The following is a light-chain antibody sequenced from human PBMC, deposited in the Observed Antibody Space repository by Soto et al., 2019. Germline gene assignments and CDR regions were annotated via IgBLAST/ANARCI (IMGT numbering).Light chain of an antibody. V-gene: IGKV1-5*01. CDR3: QQYDSYSPS. CDR2: DAS. CDR1: QSISSW. Sequence: DIQMTQSPSTLSASVGDRVTITCRASQSISSWLAWYQQKSGKAPKLLIYDASSLESGVPSRFSGSGSGTEFTLTISSLQPDDFATYYCQQYDSYSPSVGQGTKVDIK. J-gene: IGKJ2*01.